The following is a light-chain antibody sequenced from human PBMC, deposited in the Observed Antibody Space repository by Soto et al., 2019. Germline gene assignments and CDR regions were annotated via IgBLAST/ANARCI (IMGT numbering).Light chain of an antibody. CDR3: QQYGNSPRT. Sequence: EIVLTQSPATLSLSPGERATLSCRASQSVSSYLAWYQQKPGQAPRLLISGASNRATGIPDRFSGSGSGTDFTLTISRLEPEDFAVYYCQQYGNSPRTFGQGTMVDI. CDR1: QSVSSY. J-gene: IGKJ1*01. CDR2: GAS. V-gene: IGKV3-20*01.